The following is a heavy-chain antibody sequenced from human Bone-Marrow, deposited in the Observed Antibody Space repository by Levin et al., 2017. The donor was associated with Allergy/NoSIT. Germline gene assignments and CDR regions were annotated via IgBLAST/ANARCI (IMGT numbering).Heavy chain of an antibody. D-gene: IGHD5-12*01. CDR1: GFTFTSYG. V-gene: IGHV3-33*01. CDR2: IWYSGSRQ. J-gene: IGHJ6*02. Sequence: GGSLRLSCAASGFTFTSYGMHWVRQAQGKGLEWVAVIWYSGSRQYYGESVKGRFTISRDSSKNTLFLQMNNLTVEDTAVYFCASDIGYDATFYGLDVWGQGTTVTVSS. CDR3: ASDIGYDATFYGLDV.